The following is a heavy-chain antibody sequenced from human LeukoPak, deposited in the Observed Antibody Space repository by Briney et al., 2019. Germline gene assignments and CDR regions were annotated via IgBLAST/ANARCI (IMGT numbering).Heavy chain of an antibody. CDR2: IIPIFGTA. D-gene: IGHD2-2*01. J-gene: IGHJ5*02. V-gene: IGHV1-69*13. CDR1: RGTFSSYA. CDR3: ARDARHRYCSSTTCYRGWLDP. Sequence: SVKVSCKASRGTFSSYAISWVRQAPGQGLEWMGGIIPIFGTAYYAQKFQGRVTITADESTSTAYMELSSLRSEDTAVYYCARDARHRYCSSTTCYRGWLDPWGQGTLVTVSS.